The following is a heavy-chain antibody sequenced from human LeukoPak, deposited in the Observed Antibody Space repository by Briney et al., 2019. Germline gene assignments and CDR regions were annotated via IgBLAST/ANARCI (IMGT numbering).Heavy chain of an antibody. J-gene: IGHJ6*03. D-gene: IGHD3-10*01. V-gene: IGHV4-34*01. CDR1: GGSFSGYY. CDR3: AREGYYYASGSWAKDYFYYYMDV. CDR2: INHSGST. Sequence: NASETLSLTCAVYGGSFSGYYWSWIRQPPGKGLEWIGEINHSGSTNYNPSLKSRVTISVDTSKNQFSLKLSSVTAADTAVYYCAREGYYYASGSWAKDYFYYYMDVWGKGTTVTISS.